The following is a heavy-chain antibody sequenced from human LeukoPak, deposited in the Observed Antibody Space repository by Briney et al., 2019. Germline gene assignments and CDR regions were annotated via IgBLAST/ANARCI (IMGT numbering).Heavy chain of an antibody. J-gene: IGHJ4*02. D-gene: IGHD3-16*01. V-gene: IGHV1-2*02. CDR2: INPNSGGA. CDR3: ARSIGTTFGFSDY. CDR1: GYTFTGYY. Sequence: ASVKVSCKASGYTFTGYYMQWVRQAPGQGLERMGWINPNSGGANYAQKFQGRVTMARDTSISTAYMELSSLRSDDTAVYYCARSIGTTFGFSDYWGQGTLVTVSS.